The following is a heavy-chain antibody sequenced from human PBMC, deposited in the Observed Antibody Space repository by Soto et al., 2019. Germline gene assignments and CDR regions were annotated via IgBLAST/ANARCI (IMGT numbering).Heavy chain of an antibody. D-gene: IGHD2-8*02. J-gene: IGHJ3*01. CDR1: GFSFSDNL. Sequence: QVQLVQSGAEVRKLGASVNISCRASGFSFSDNLINWVRQAPGQSLEWMGWINPDHGNTRYSHTFQGRVTISRHSSASIAYVEVSDLTSEDTAVYYCARDILSVGPRANDALDVWGQGTMVTVSS. CDR3: ARDILSVGPRANDALDV. V-gene: IGHV1-3*01. CDR2: INPDHGNT.